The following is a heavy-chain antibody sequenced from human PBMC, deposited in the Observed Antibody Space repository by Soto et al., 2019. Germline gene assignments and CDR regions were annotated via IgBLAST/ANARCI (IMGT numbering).Heavy chain of an antibody. CDR3: ARGLRWLAAAGQVRYWYFDL. Sequence: SQALSLTCAISGDSVSSNSAAWNWIRQSPSRGLEWLGRTYYRSKWYNDYAVSVKSRITINPDTSKNQFSLQLNSVTPEDTAVYYCARGLRWLAAAGQVRYWYFDLRGRGTLVTVSS. CDR1: GDSVSSNSAA. J-gene: IGHJ2*01. D-gene: IGHD6-13*01. V-gene: IGHV6-1*01. CDR2: TYYRSKWYN.